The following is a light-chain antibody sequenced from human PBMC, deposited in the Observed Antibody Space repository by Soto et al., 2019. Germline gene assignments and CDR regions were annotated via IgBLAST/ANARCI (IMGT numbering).Light chain of an antibody. CDR3: QQYNNWPSWT. Sequence: EIVMTQSPATLSVSPGERATLSCRAGQSVSSNLAWYQQKPGQAPRLLIYGASTRATGVPARFSGGGSGTEFTLTISSLQSEDFAVYYSQQYNNWPSWTFGQGTKV. CDR1: QSVSSN. J-gene: IGKJ1*01. V-gene: IGKV3-15*01. CDR2: GAS.